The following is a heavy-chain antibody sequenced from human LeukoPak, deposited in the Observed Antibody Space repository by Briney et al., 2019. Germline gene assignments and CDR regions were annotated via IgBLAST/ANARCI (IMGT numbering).Heavy chain of an antibody. CDR2: ITDSGST. CDR3: ARRAGYRTSWYS. J-gene: IGHJ4*02. Sequence: PSETLSLTCTVSGGSISSGGYYWSWIRQPPGKGLEWIGEITDSGSTNYNPSLKSRVTVSVDTSKNQFSLKLNSVTAADTAVYYCARRAGYRTSWYSWGQGTLVTVSA. CDR1: GGSISSGGYY. V-gene: IGHV4-39*07. D-gene: IGHD6-13*01.